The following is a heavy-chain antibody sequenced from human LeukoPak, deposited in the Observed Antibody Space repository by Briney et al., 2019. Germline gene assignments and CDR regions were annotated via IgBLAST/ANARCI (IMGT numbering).Heavy chain of an antibody. CDR1: GFTFSSYA. J-gene: IGHJ6*02. CDR3: AKGGYSSGWYSSRYYGMDV. Sequence: GGSLRLSCAASGFTFSSYAMHWVRQAPGKGLEWVAVISCDGSNKYYADSVKGRFTISRDNSKSTLYLQMNSLRAEDTAVYYCAKGGYSSGWYSSRYYGMDVWGQGTTVTVSS. V-gene: IGHV3-30-3*01. CDR2: ISCDGSNK. D-gene: IGHD6-19*01.